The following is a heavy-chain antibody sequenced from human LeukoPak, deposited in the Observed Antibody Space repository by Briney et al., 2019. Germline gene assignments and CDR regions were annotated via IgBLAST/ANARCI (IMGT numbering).Heavy chain of an antibody. CDR1: GFTFSSYW. V-gene: IGHV3-7*03. J-gene: IGHJ4*02. CDR3: ARDKIVGATYFDY. Sequence: AGGALRLSCAASGFTFSSYWMSWVRQAPGKGLEWGANIKQDGSEKYYVDSVKGRFTISRDNAKNSLYLQMNSLRAEDTAVYYCARDKIVGATYFDYWGQGTLVTVSS. CDR2: IKQDGSEK. D-gene: IGHD1-26*01.